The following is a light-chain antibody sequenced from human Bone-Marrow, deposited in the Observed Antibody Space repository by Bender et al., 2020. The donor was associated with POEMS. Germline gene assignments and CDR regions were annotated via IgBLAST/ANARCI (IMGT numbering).Light chain of an antibody. CDR3: TSYAGTSNLL. V-gene: IGLV2-14*02. Sequence: QSALTQPASVSGSPGQSITISCTVTSSDFGSYNLVSWYQQHPGKAPKLMIYEGRKRPSGVSNRFSGSESGNTASLTVSGLQSDDEAEYFCTSYAGTSNLLFGGGTKVTVL. CDR2: EGR. J-gene: IGLJ2*01. CDR1: SSDFGSYNL.